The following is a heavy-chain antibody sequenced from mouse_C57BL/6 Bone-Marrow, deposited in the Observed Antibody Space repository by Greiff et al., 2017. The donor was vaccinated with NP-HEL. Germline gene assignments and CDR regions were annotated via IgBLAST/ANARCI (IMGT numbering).Heavy chain of an antibody. D-gene: IGHD1-1*02. J-gene: IGHJ4*01. CDR1: GYPFPSYW. Sequence: VQLQQPGAELVKPGASVKVSCKASGYPFPSYWMHWVKQRPGQGLEWFGRIHPSDSVTNYNQKFKGKATLTVDKSSSTAYMQLSILTSEDSAVYYCAIRWSYAMDYWGQGTSVTVSS. V-gene: IGHV1-74*01. CDR2: IHPSDSVT. CDR3: AIRWSYAMDY.